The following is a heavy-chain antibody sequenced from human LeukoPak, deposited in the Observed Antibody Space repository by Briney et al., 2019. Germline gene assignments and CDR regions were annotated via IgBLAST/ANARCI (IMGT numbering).Heavy chain of an antibody. D-gene: IGHD3-3*01. CDR3: ARVSYDFWSGYHLDY. V-gene: IGHV1-18*01. CDR2: ISAYNGNT. Sequence: ASVKVSCKASGGTFSSYAISWVRQAPGQGLEWMGWISAYNGNTNYAQKLQGRVTMTTDTSTSTAYMELRSLRSDDTAVYYCARVSYDFWSGYHLDYWGQGTLVTVSS. CDR1: GGTFSSYA. J-gene: IGHJ4*02.